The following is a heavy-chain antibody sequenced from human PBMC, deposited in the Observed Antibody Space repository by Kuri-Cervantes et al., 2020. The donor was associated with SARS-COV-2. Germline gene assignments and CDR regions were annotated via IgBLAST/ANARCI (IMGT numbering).Heavy chain of an antibody. CDR3: ARGTNIAAAGTLDY. V-gene: IGHV4-59*13. J-gene: IGHJ4*02. Sequence: GSLRLSCTVSGGPISSYYWSWIRQPPGKGLEWIGYIYYSGSTNYNPSLKSRVTISVDTSKNQFSLKLSSVTAADTAVYYCARGTNIAAAGTLDYWGQGTLVTVSS. CDR1: GGPISSYY. D-gene: IGHD6-13*01. CDR2: IYYSGST.